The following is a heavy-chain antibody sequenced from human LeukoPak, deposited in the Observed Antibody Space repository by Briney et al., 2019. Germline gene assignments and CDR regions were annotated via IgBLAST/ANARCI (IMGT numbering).Heavy chain of an antibody. V-gene: IGHV3-7*01. J-gene: IGHJ4*02. Sequence: GGSLRLSCAASGFTFSSYWMSWVRQAPGKGLEWVANIKQDGSEKDYVDSVKGRFTISRDNAKNSLYLQMNSLRAEDTAVYHCASHYDFWSGPFDYWGQGTLVTVSS. CDR3: ASHYDFWSGPFDY. D-gene: IGHD3-3*01. CDR2: IKQDGSEK. CDR1: GFTFSSYW.